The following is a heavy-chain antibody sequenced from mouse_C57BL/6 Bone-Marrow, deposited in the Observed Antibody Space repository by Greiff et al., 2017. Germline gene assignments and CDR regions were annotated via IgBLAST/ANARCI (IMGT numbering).Heavy chain of an antibody. J-gene: IGHJ1*03. V-gene: IGHV5-9-1*02. CDR1: GFTFSSYA. CDR2: ISSGGDYI. D-gene: IGHD1-1*01. CDR3: TRGGSTVVGYFDV. Sequence: EVKLMESGEGLVKPGGSLKLSCAASGFTFSSYAMSWVRQTPEKRLEWVAYISSGGDYIYYADTVKGRFTISRDNARNTLYLQMSSLKSEDTAMYYCTRGGSTVVGYFDVWGTGTTVTVSS.